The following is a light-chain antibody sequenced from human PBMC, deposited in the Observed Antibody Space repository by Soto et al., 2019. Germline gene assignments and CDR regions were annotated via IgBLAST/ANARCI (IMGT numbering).Light chain of an antibody. V-gene: IGLV3-9*01. J-gene: IGLJ3*02. CDR1: NIGSKN. CDR2: RDT. CDR3: QVWDSSTVV. Sequence: SYELTQPLSVSVALGQTARITCGGNNIGSKNVHWYQLNPGQAPVLVIYRDTNRPSGIPERFSGSNSGNTATLAISGAQVGDEADYYCQVWDSSTVVFGGGTKVTVL.